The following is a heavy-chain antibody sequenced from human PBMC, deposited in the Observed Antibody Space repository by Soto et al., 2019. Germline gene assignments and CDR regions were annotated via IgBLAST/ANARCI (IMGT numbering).Heavy chain of an antibody. J-gene: IGHJ6*02. D-gene: IGHD3-10*01. CDR2: INHSGST. CDR3: ARFGRGCYYYYYGRDV. Sequence: SRAVQRGCFDGSSWTWAGQPPGKGLEWIGEINHSGSTNYDPSLKSRVTISVDTSKNQFSLKLSSVTPADTAVYYWARFGRGCYYYYYGRDVWVQGSTLP. CDR1: RGCFDGSS. V-gene: IGHV4-34*01.